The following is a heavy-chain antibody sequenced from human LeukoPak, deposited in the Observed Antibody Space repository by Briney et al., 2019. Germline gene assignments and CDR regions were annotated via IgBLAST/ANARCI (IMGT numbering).Heavy chain of an antibody. D-gene: IGHD6-19*01. CDR2: IYYSGST. CDR3: ARQLYSSGWYDY. J-gene: IGHJ4*02. Sequence: SETLSLTCTVSRGSISSYYWSWIRQPPGKGLEWIGYIYYSGSTNYNPSLKSRVTISVDTSKNQFSLKLSSVTAADTAVYYCARQLYSSGWYDYWGQGTLVTVSS. V-gene: IGHV4-59*08. CDR1: RGSISSYY.